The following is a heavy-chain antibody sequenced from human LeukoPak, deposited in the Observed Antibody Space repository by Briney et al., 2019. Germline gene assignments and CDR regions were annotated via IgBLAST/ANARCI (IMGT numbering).Heavy chain of an antibody. D-gene: IGHD4-11*01. CDR3: ARGMTTGGTPYYYYYMDV. Sequence: ASVKVSCKVSGYTFTSYDINWVRQATGQGLEWMGWMNPNSGNTGYAQKFQGRVTMTRNTSISTAYMELSSLRSEDTAVYYCARGMTTGGTPYYYYYMDVWAKGPRSPSP. CDR2: MNPNSGNT. J-gene: IGHJ6*03. V-gene: IGHV1-8*01. CDR1: GYTFTSYD.